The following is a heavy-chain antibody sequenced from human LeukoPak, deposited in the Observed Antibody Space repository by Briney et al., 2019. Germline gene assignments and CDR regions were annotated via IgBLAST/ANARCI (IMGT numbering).Heavy chain of an antibody. CDR2: IYSGGST. D-gene: IGHD4-11*01. Sequence: GGSLRLSCAASGFTVSSDYMSWVRQAPGKGLEWVSVIYSGGSTYYADSVKGRFTISRDNSKNTLYLQMSSLRAEDTAVYYCARDPGHDTSNYGGLDFWGQGTLVTVSS. V-gene: IGHV3-53*01. CDR3: ARDPGHDTSNYGGLDF. CDR1: GFTVSSDY. J-gene: IGHJ4*02.